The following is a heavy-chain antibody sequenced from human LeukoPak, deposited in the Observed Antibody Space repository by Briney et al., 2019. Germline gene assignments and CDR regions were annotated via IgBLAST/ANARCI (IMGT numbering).Heavy chain of an antibody. CDR3: AKVSESNYDFLTGYYTPYYFDY. CDR1: GITLSSYG. Sequence: TGGSLRLSCAASGITLSSYGMHWVRQAPGKGLEWVAFMRYDGSNRYYTDSVKARFTIYRDSSKNTLYLQMNSLRAEDTAVYYCAKVSESNYDFLTGYYTPYYFDYWGQGTLVTVSS. J-gene: IGHJ4*02. CDR2: MRYDGSNR. D-gene: IGHD3-9*01. V-gene: IGHV3-30*02.